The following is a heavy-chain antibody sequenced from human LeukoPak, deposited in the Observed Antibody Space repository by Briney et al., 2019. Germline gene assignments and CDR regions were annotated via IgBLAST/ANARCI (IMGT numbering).Heavy chain of an antibody. CDR3: AKDRGFGFFDY. V-gene: IGHV3-48*03. J-gene: IGHJ4*02. Sequence: GGSLRLSCAASGLTFSSYEMSWFRQAPGKGLDWVSYISSSGSTIYYADSVKGRFTISRDNAKNSLYLQMNSLRAEDTALYYCAKDRGFGFFDYWGQGTLVTVPS. CDR2: ISSSGSTI. D-gene: IGHD3-10*01. CDR1: GLTFSSYE.